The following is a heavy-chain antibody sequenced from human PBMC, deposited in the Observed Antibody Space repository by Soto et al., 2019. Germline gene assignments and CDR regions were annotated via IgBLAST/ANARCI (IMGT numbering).Heavy chain of an antibody. D-gene: IGHD2-15*01. CDR3: TTRIA. V-gene: IGHV3-15*04. J-gene: IGHJ4*02. CDR2: IGSKSAGGTT. CDR1: GFTLTNAW. Sequence: EVQLEESGGGLVKPGGSLRISCAASGFTLTNAWMSWVRQAPGKGLEWVGRIGSKSAGGTTDYAAPVKGRFTISRDDSKNTLYLQMNSLKTEDTGVYYCTTRIAGGQGTRVTVSS.